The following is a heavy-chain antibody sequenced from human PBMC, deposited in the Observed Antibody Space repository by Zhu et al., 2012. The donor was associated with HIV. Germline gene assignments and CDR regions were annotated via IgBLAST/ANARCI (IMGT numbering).Heavy chain of an antibody. CDR2: IYHSGST. J-gene: IGHJ5*02. CDR3: ARLYWVVAATQIWFDP. V-gene: IGHV4-38-2*01. D-gene: IGHD2-15*01. Sequence: QVQLQESGPGLVKPSETLSLTRAVSGYSISSGYYWGWIRQPPGKGLEWIGSIYHSGSTYYNPSLKSRVTISVDTSKNQFSLKLSSVTAADTAVYYCARLYWVVAATQIWFDPGAREPWSPSPQ. CDR1: GYSISSGYY.